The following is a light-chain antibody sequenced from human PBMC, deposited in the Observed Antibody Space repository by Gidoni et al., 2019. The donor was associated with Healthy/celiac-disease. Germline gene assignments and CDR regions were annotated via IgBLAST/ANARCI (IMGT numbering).Light chain of an antibody. V-gene: IGKV3-15*01. J-gene: IGKJ4*01. CDR1: QSVSSN. CDR3: QQYNNWPPG. CDR2: GAS. Sequence: EIVMTQPPATLSVSPGERATLSCRASQSVSSNLAWYQQKPGQAPRLLIYGASTRATGIPARFSGSGSGTEFTLTISSLQSEDFAVYYCQQYNNWPPGFGGGTKVEIK.